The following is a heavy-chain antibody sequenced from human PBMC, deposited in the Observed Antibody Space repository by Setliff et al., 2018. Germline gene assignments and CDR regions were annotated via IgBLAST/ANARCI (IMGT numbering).Heavy chain of an antibody. CDR1: GYTFINFH. Sequence: GASVKVSCKSSGYTFINFHLHWVRLAPGQGLQWMGMVNPSGGHPVYAQKFQGRVTMTSDTSTNTVYMDLHSLTSEDTAIYYCARAPWGDDYDSLYTWFDPWGQGSLVTVSS. D-gene: IGHD3-22*01. CDR3: ARAPWGDDYDSLYTWFDP. CDR2: VNPSGGHP. V-gene: IGHV1-46*01. J-gene: IGHJ5*02.